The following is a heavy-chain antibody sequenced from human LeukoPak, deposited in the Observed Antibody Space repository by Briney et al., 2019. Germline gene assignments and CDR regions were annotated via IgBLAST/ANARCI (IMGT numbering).Heavy chain of an antibody. CDR1: GDSVSSNSAA. V-gene: IGHV6-1*01. Sequence: SQTLSLTCAISGDSVSSNSAAWNWIRQSPSRGLEWLGRTYYRSKWYNEYAVSVKSRITINPDTSKNQFSLQLNSVTPEDTAVYYCARDLAWHDAFFSRRTDAFDIWGQGTMVTVSS. J-gene: IGHJ3*02. CDR3: ARDLAWHDAFFSRRTDAFDI. CDR2: TYYRSKWYN. D-gene: IGHD1-1*01.